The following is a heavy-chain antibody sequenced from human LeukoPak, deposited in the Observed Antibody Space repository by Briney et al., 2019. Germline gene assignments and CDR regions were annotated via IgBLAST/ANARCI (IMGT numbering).Heavy chain of an antibody. CDR1: GGSISSSSYY. J-gene: IGHJ6*03. CDR2: IYYSGST. V-gene: IGHV4-39*07. CDR3: ARDSYSSGWYNYYYYYMDV. D-gene: IGHD6-19*01. Sequence: PSETLSLTCTVSGGSISSSSYYWGWIRQPPGKGLEWIGSIYYSGSTYYNPSLKSRVTISVDTSKNQFSLKLSSVTAADTAVYYCARDSYSSGWYNYYYYYMDVWGKGTTVTVSS.